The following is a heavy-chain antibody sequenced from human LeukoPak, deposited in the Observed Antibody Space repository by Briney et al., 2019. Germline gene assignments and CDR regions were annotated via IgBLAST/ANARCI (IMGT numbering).Heavy chain of an antibody. Sequence: TGGSLRLSCVGSGFTFSSYSMHWVRQAPGEGLEWVSYILTSGGTIHYSDSVKGRLTISRDNAKDSLYLQMSSLRVEDTAVYYCARVRGSSLTTSYFDYGGQGTLGTVS. CDR3: ARVRGSSLTTSYFDY. J-gene: IGHJ4*02. D-gene: IGHD1-14*01. V-gene: IGHV3-48*01. CDR1: GFTFSSYS. CDR2: ILTSGGTI.